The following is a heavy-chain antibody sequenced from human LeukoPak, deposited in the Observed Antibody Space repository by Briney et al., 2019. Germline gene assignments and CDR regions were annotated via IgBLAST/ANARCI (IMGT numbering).Heavy chain of an antibody. V-gene: IGHV4-34*01. CDR2: INNSVST. CDR1: GGSFSGYY. D-gene: IGHD1-26*01. Sequence: SETLSLTCAVYGGSFSGYYWSWIRQHPGKGLEWTGEINNSVSTNYNPSLKSRVTISVNTSKYQFPLKLSSATAADTAVYYCARGKWGDYWGQGTLVTVSS. CDR3: ARGKWGDY. J-gene: IGHJ4*02.